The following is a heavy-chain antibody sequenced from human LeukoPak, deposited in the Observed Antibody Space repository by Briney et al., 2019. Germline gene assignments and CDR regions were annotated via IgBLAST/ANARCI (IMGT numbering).Heavy chain of an antibody. V-gene: IGHV3-30*03. CDR1: GFTFSSYG. D-gene: IGHD6-13*01. Sequence: RAGGSLRLSCAASGFTFSSYGMHWVRQAPGKGLEWVAVISYDGSNKYYADSVKGRFTISRDNSKNTLYLQMNSLRAEDTAVYYCARYEAAADYFDYWGQGTLVTVSS. CDR2: ISYDGSNK. CDR3: ARYEAAADYFDY. J-gene: IGHJ4*02.